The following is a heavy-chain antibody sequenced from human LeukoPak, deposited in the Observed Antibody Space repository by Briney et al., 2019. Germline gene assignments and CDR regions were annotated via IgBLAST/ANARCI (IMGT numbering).Heavy chain of an antibody. CDR3: ARAGYSGYEVGLNHYYMDV. Sequence: SQTLSLTCTVSGGSISSGGYYWSWIRQHPGKGLEWIGYIYYSGSTYYNPSLKSRVTISVDTSKNQFSLKLSSVTAADTAVYYCARAGYSGYEVGLNHYYMDVWGKGTTVTVS. V-gene: IGHV4-31*03. J-gene: IGHJ6*03. D-gene: IGHD5-12*01. CDR1: GGSISSGGYY. CDR2: IYYSGST.